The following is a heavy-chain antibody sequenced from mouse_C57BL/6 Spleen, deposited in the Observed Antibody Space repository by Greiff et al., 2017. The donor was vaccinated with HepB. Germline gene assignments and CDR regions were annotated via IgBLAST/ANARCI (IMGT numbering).Heavy chain of an antibody. D-gene: IGHD2-12*01. Sequence: VQLQQSGAELVRPGASVKLSCKASGYTFTDYYINWVKQRPGQGLEWIARIYPGSGNTYYNEKFKGKATLTAEKSSSTAYMQLSSLTSEDSAVYFCARGYRGDYWGQGTTLTVSS. CDR1: GYTFTDYY. J-gene: IGHJ2*01. CDR2: IYPGSGNT. V-gene: IGHV1-76*01. CDR3: ARGYRGDY.